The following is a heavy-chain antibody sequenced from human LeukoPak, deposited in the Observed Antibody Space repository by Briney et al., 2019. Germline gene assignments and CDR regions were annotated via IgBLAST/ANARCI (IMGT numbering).Heavy chain of an antibody. CDR3: ARASSGDTAMATPFAY. CDR2: ITPIFGTA. D-gene: IGHD5-18*01. Sequence: GASVKVSCKASGGTFSNYAINWVRQAPGQGLEWMGGITPIFGTANYVQKFQGRVTITADESTSTAYMDLSRLRSEDTAIYYCARASSGDTAMATPFAYWGQGTLVIVSS. J-gene: IGHJ4*02. V-gene: IGHV1-69*13. CDR1: GGTFSNYA.